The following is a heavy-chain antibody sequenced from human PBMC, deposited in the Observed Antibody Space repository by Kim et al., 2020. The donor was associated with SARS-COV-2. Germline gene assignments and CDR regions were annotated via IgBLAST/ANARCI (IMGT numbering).Heavy chain of an antibody. Sequence: YADSVKGRFTISRDNSKNTLYLQMNSLRAEDTAVYYCAKDRGVSLPLLDYWGQGTLVTVSS. J-gene: IGHJ4*02. CDR3: AKDRGVSLPLLDY. D-gene: IGHD2-21*02. V-gene: IGHV3-30*02.